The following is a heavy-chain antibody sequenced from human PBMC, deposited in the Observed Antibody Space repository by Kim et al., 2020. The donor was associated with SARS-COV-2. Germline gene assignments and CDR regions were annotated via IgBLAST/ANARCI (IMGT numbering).Heavy chain of an antibody. CDR2: IRDSGSST. V-gene: IGHV3-23*01. D-gene: IGHD6-19*01. CDR1: GFTFSSYA. CDR3: AKKAGAGIGRGFDY. J-gene: IGHJ4*02. Sequence: GGSLRLSCAASGFTFSSYAMSWVRQAPGKGLEWVSGIRDSGSSTYYADSVKGRFTISRDNSKNTLYLQMNSLRAEDTAIYYFAKKAGAGIGRGFDYWGQGTLVTGSS.